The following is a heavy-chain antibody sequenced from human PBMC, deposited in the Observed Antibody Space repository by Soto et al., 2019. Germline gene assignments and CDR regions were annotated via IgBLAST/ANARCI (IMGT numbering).Heavy chain of an antibody. Sequence: EVQLLESGGGLVQPGGSLILSCAASGFPFSTSGILWVRQPPGEGLEWVSGIGPNANTNYRASVKGRFTISRDNSRNTVFLQMSALRPEDTALYYCEAARHCSSAACPAAEWGQGTLITVSS. D-gene: IGHD2-2*01. V-gene: IGHV3-23*05. CDR1: GFPFSTSG. J-gene: IGHJ4*02. CDR2: IGPNANT. CDR3: EAARHCSSAACPAAE.